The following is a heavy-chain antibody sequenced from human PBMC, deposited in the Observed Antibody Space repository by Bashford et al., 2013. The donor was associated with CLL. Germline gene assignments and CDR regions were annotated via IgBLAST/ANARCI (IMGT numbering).Heavy chain of an antibody. CDR1: GFTFSSYW. Sequence: GSLRLSCVGSGFTFSSYWMHWVRQAPGKGLVWVSRINSDGSSTSYADSVKGRFTISRDNAKNTLYLQMNSLRAEDTAVYYCARGYYYDSSGYFPIDYWGQGTLVTVSS. CDR2: INSDGSST. V-gene: IGHV3-74*01. CDR3: ARGYYYDSSGYFPIDY. J-gene: IGHJ4*02. D-gene: IGHD3-22*01.